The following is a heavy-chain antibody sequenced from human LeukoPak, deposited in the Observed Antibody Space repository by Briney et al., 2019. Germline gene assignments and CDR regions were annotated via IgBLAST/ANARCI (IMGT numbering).Heavy chain of an antibody. CDR1: GYSFTNYW. V-gene: IGHV5-51*01. CDR3: ARSWVAGYGTVLDY. D-gene: IGHD6-19*01. J-gene: IGHJ4*02. Sequence: GESLKISCRGSGYSFTNYWIGWVRQMPGKGLEWMGIIYPGDSDTRYSPSFQGQVTISADKSISTAYLQWSSLKASDSAIYYCARSWVAGYGTVLDYWGQGTLVTVSS. CDR2: IYPGDSDT.